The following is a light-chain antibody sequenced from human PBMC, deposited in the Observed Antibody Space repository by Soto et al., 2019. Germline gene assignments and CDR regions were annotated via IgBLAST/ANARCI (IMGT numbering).Light chain of an antibody. CDR2: GVT. CDR1: SSDVGGYNY. Sequence: QSALTQPASVSGSPGQSITISCTGTSSDVGGYNYVSWYQQHPGKAPKLMIYGVTHRPSGVSSRFSGSRSGNTASLTISGLQAEDEAEYFCNSYTSSSTFVFGTGTKLTVL. V-gene: IGLV2-14*01. J-gene: IGLJ1*01. CDR3: NSYTSSSTFV.